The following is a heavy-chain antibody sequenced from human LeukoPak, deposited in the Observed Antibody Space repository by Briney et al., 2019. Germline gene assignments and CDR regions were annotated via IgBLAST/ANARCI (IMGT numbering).Heavy chain of an antibody. CDR2: INHSGST. D-gene: IGHD1-26*01. V-gene: IGHV4-34*01. J-gene: IGHJ4*02. CDR3: ARLGYSGTCFDY. CDR1: GGSFSGYY. Sequence: KPSETLSLTCAVYGGSFSGYYWSWIRQPPGKGLEWIGEINHSGSTNYNPSLKSRVTISVDTSKNQFSLKLSSVTAADTAVYYCARLGYSGTCFDYWGQGTLVTVSS.